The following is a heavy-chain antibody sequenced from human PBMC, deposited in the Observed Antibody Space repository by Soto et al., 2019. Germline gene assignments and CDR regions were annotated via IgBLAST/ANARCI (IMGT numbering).Heavy chain of an antibody. Sequence: QMQLVESGGGVVQPGRSLRLSCAASGFSFRSYGMHWVRQAPGKGLDWVAVISNDGSYKYYEDSVKGRFTVSRDNSKNTLYLQMNSLRADDTGVYYCAKDRSSGSPAWFDSRGPGTLVTVSS. J-gene: IGHJ5*01. CDR2: ISNDGSYK. D-gene: IGHD3-22*01. CDR1: GFSFRSYG. CDR3: AKDRSSGSPAWFDS. V-gene: IGHV3-30*18.